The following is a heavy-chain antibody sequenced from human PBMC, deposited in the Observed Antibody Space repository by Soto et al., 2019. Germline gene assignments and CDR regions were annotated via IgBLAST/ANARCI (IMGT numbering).Heavy chain of an antibody. Sequence: SETLSLICTVSGGSISSYYWSWIRQPPGKGLEWIGYIYYSGSTNYNPSLKSRVTISVDTSKNQFSLKMSSVTAADTAVYYCGXXXMVXXVXXXYXXMDXWGKGXXXTVXS. V-gene: IGHV4-59*08. CDR2: IYYSGST. J-gene: IGHJ6*03. CDR3: GXXXMVXXVXXXYXXMDX. CDR1: GGSISSYY. D-gene: IGHD3-10*01.